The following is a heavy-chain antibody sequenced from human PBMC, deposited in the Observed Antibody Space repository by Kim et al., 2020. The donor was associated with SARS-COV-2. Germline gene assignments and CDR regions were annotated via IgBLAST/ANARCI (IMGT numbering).Heavy chain of an antibody. D-gene: IGHD1-26*01. Sequence: GGSLRLSCAASGFTFSSYAMHWVRQAPGKGLEWVAVISYDGSNKYYADSVKGRFTISRDNSKNTLYLQMNSLRAEDTAVYYCARVRSGSYLYYFDYWGQ. CDR3: ARVRSGSYLYYFDY. V-gene: IGHV3-30-3*01. J-gene: IGHJ4*02. CDR2: ISYDGSNK. CDR1: GFTFSSYA.